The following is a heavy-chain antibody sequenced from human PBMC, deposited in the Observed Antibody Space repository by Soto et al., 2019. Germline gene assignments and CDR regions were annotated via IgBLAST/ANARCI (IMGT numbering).Heavy chain of an antibody. CDR3: ERDPGDILTCYPPYGGVYYYYGKDV. Sequence: SETLSLTCTVSGGSISSSSYYWGWIRKPPGKGLEWNGSIYYSGSTYYNPSHKSRGTISVDTSKNQFSLKLSSVTAADTAFYSCERDPGDILTCYPPYGGVYYYYGKDVRGQGTTVTVSS. V-gene: IGHV4-39*07. J-gene: IGHJ6*02. D-gene: IGHD3-9*01. CDR2: IYYSGST. CDR1: GGSISSSSYY.